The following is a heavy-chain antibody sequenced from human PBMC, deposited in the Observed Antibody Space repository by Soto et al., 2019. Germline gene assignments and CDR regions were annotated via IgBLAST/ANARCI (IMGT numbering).Heavy chain of an antibody. D-gene: IGHD2-21*02. V-gene: IGHV4-31*03. CDR3: ARDRGDLQPFDY. Sequence: QVQLQESGPGLVKPSQTLSLTCTVSGGSISSGGYYWSWIRQHPGKGLEWIGYIYYSGSTYYNPSLKSRXSIXVXTSKNQFSLKLSSVTAADTAVYYCARDRGDLQPFDYWGQGTLVTVSS. J-gene: IGHJ4*02. CDR1: GGSISSGGYY. CDR2: IYYSGST.